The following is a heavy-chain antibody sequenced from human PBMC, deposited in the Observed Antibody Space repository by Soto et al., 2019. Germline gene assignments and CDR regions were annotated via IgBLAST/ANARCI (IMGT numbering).Heavy chain of an antibody. CDR2: IIPIFGTA. D-gene: IGHD3-22*01. V-gene: IGHV1-69*13. J-gene: IGHJ6*02. CDR1: GGTFSSYA. Sequence: GASVKVSCKASGGTFSSYAISWGRQAPGQGLEWMGGIIPIFGTANYAQKFQGRVTITADESTSTAYMELSSLRSEDTAVYYCARASLRGYYDSSGYYDYYYGMDVWGQGTTVTVSS. CDR3: ARASLRGYYDSSGYYDYYYGMDV.